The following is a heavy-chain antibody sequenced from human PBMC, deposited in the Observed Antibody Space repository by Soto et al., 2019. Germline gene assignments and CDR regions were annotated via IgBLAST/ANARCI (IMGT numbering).Heavy chain of an antibody. CDR1: GGSISSGDYY. D-gene: IGHD3-16*02. CDR2: IYYSGST. CDR3: ARDRGGYRDTGALDP. V-gene: IGHV4-30-4*01. Sequence: SETLSLTCIVSGGSISSGDYYWSWVRQPPGKGLEWIGYIYYSGSTYYNPSLKSRVTISVDTSKNQFSLKLSSVTAADTAVYYCARDRGGYRDTGALDPWGQGTLVTVSS. J-gene: IGHJ5*02.